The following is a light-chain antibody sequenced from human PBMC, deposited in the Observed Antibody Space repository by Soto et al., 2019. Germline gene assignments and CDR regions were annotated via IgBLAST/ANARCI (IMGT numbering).Light chain of an antibody. V-gene: IGKV3-15*01. J-gene: IGKJ1*01. CDR2: GTS. CDR3: QQYDNWPWT. CDR1: QSIRSN. Sequence: EIVMTQSPATLSVSPGERATLSCRADQSIRSNLAWYQQKPGQAPRLLIYGTSTRATGIPARFSGGGAGTEFTLSLSSLQSEDFALYYCQQYDNWPWTFGQGTKVEIQ.